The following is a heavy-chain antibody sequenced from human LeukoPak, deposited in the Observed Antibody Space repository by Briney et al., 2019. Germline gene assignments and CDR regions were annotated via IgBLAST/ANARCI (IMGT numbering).Heavy chain of an antibody. CDR1: GFTFGDYA. J-gene: IGHJ4*02. Sequence: GGSLRLSCTASGFTFGDYAMSWVRQAPGKGLEWVGYIRSKAYGGTTEYAASVKGRFTISRDDSKSIAYLQMNSLKTEDTAVYYCTRAPGYNFDYRGQGTLVTVSS. V-gene: IGHV3-49*04. CDR2: IRSKAYGGTT. CDR3: TRAPGYNFDY. D-gene: IGHD5-12*01.